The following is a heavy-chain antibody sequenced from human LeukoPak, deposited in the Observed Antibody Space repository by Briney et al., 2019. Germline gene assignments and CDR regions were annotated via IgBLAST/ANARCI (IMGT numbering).Heavy chain of an antibody. J-gene: IGHJ4*02. D-gene: IGHD3-22*01. Sequence: PGGSLRLSCAASGFIFSSYEMNWVRQAPGKGLEWVSYISSGGSTIYYADSVKGRFTISRDNAKNSLYLQMNSLRAEDTAVYYCARDLLGRITMIFDYWGQGTLVTVSS. CDR1: GFIFSSYE. CDR3: ARDLLGRITMIFDY. CDR2: ISSGGSTI. V-gene: IGHV3-48*03.